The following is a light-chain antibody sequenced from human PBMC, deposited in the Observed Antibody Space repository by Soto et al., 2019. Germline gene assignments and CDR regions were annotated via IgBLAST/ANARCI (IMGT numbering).Light chain of an antibody. CDR3: QQYSSSSRT. V-gene: IGKV1-5*03. CDR1: QSINYW. CDR2: KPS. Sequence: DIQMTQSPSALSASVGDRVSITCRASQSINYWLAWYQQKPGKAPKLLIYKPSTLENGVPSRFTGSGAGTEFTLIISSLQPDDFATYYCQQYSSSSRTFGQGTRVEIK. J-gene: IGKJ1*01.